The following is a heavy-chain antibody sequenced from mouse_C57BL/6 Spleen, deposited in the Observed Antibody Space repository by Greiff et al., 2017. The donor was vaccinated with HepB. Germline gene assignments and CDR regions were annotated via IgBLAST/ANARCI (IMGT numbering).Heavy chain of an antibody. J-gene: IGHJ1*03. CDR1: GFSFNTYA. D-gene: IGHD1-1*01. Sequence: EVQLVESGGGLVQPKGSLKLSCAASGFSFNTYAMNWVRQAPGKGLEWVARIRSKSNNYATYYADSVKDRFTISRDDSESMLYLQMNNLKTEDTAMYYCVRQHGSGGWYFDVWGTGTTVTVSS. V-gene: IGHV10-1*01. CDR3: VRQHGSGGWYFDV. CDR2: IRSKSNNYAT.